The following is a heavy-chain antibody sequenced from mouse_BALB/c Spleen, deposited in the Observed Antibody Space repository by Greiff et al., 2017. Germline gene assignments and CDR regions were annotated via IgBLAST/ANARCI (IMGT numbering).Heavy chain of an antibody. CDR1: GFAFSSYD. J-gene: IGHJ3*01. Sequence: EVHLVESGGGLVKPGGSLKLSCAASGFAFSSYDMSWVRQTPEKRLEWVAYISSGGGSTYYPDTVKGRFTISRDNAKNTLYLQMSSLKSEDTAMYYCARDGYYKIFAYWGQGTLVTVS. V-gene: IGHV5-12-1*01. D-gene: IGHD2-3*01. CDR2: ISSGGGST. CDR3: ARDGYYKIFAY.